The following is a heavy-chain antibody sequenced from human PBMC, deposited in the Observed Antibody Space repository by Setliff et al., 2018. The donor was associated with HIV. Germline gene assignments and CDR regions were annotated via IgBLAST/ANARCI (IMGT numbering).Heavy chain of an antibody. Sequence: VASVKVSCKASGYTFTSYAMHWVRQAPGQRLEWMGWINAGNGNTKYPQKFQGRVTITRDTSASTAYMELSSLRPEDTAVYYCASPTAIPHWGQGTLVTVSS. CDR1: GYTFTSYA. CDR2: INAGNGNT. J-gene: IGHJ4*02. D-gene: IGHD2-21*02. CDR3: ASPTAIPH. V-gene: IGHV1-3*01.